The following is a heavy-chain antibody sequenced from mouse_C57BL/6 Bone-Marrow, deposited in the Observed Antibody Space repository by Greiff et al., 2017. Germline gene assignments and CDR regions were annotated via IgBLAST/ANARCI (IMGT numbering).Heavy chain of an antibody. CDR1: GFNINDYY. Sequence: EVQLQQSGAELVRPGASVKLSCTASGFNINDYYMHWVKQRPEQGLEWIGWIDPENGDTGYAPKFQGKAPLTADTSSNTAYLQLTSLASEDTAVFYCTTYYVSSPSADWGAGTLGTVSA. CDR2: IDPENGDT. J-gene: IGHJ3*01. D-gene: IGHD1-1*01. CDR3: TTYYVSSPSAD. V-gene: IGHV14-4*01.